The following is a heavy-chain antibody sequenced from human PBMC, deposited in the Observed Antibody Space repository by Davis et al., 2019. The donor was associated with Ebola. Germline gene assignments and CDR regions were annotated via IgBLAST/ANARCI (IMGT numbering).Heavy chain of an antibody. J-gene: IGHJ4*02. CDR1: GGSFSGYY. V-gene: IGHV4-34*01. D-gene: IGHD4-11*01. CDR2: VSHSGNT. Sequence: PSETLSLTCAVYGGSFSGYYWSWIRQPPGKGLEWIGEVSHSGNTNYNPSLKSRVTISLDKSKNQFSLKLNSVTAADTAVYYCARIEPAANPATVTTGDYWGQGTLVTVSS. CDR3: ARIEPAANPATVTTGDY.